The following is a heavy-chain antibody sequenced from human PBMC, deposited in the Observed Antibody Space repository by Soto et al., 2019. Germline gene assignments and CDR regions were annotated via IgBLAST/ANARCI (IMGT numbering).Heavy chain of an antibody. CDR1: GGSTSSRSKY. D-gene: IGHD3-22*01. CDR3: AGLYPYENSGSHLDY. CDR2: IYYLGDT. Sequence: SETLSLTWSVSGGSTSSRSKYWGWIRQPPGKGLEWVGSIYYLGDTYYNPSLGSRVTMSVDTSKNQFSLKLRSVTAADTAVFYCAGLYPYENSGSHLDYRGQGALVTVSS. V-gene: IGHV4-39*01. J-gene: IGHJ4*02.